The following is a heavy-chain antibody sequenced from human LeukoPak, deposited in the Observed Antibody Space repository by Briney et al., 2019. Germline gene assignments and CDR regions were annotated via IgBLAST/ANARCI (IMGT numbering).Heavy chain of an antibody. CDR2: ISSSGSTI. CDR1: GFTFSSYE. CDR3: SRDPRLNDY. Sequence: GGSLRLSCAASGFTFSSYEMNWVRQAPGKGLGWVSYISSSGSTIYYADSVRGRFTISRDNAKNSLYLQMNSLRVEDTAVYYCSRDPRLNDYWGQGTLVTVSS. J-gene: IGHJ4*02. V-gene: IGHV3-48*03.